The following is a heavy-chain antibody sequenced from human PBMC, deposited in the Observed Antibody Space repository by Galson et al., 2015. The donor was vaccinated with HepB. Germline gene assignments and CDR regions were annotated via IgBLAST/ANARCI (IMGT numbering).Heavy chain of an antibody. D-gene: IGHD3-10*01. CDR2: ISSKGGKT. V-gene: IGHV3-23*01. CDR3: ARDSLVDYFHSGTLWPLDI. J-gene: IGHJ3*02. CDR1: RFTFSSYA. Sequence: SLRLSCAASRFTFSSYAMNWVRQAPGKGLEWVSSISSKGGKTDYADSVKGRFTISRDNSKDTLFLQMNSLRAEDTAVYYCARDSLVDYFHSGTLWPLDIWGQGTMVTVSS.